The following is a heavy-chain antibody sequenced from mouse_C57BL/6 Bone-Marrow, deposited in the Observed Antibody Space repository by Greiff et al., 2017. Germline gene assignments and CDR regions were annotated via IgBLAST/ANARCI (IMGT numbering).Heavy chain of an antibody. D-gene: IGHD2-4*01. CDR3: TAYDYPFAY. J-gene: IGHJ3*01. CDR2: IDPENGDT. V-gene: IGHV14-4*01. Sequence: VQLQQSGAELVRPGASVKLSCTASGFNIKDYYMHWVKQRPEQGLEWIGWIDPENGDTEYATKFQGKATITADTSSNTAYLQLSSLTSEDTAVYYCTAYDYPFAYWGQGTLVTVSA. CDR1: GFNIKDYY.